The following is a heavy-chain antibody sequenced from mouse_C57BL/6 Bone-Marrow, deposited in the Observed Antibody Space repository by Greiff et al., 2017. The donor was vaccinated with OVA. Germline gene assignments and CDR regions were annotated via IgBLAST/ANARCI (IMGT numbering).Heavy chain of an antibody. D-gene: IGHD1-1*01. Sequence: QVQLQQSGAELMKPGASVKLSCKATGYTFTGYWMEWVKQRPGHGLEWIGEILPGSGSTNYNEKFKGKATFTADTSSNTAYMQLSSLTTEDSAIYDCARPLKDGHYGGFAYWGQGTLVTVSA. CDR2: ILPGSGST. CDR1: GYTFTGYW. J-gene: IGHJ3*01. V-gene: IGHV1-9*01. CDR3: ARPLKDGHYGGFAY.